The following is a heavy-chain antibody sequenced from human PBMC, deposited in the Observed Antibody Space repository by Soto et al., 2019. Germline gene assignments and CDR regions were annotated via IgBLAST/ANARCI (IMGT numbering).Heavy chain of an antibody. Sequence: QMQLVQSGPEVKKPGTSVKVSCQTSRFTFTSSAVQWVRQARGQRLEWIGWIVVGSGNTKYAQKFQERVTITRDMSTSTAYMELSSLRSEDTAVYYCAAGPYDYWSGYYTGTNYWGQGTLVTVSS. V-gene: IGHV1-58*01. CDR3: AAGPYDYWSGYYTGTNY. J-gene: IGHJ4*02. CDR2: IVVGSGNT. CDR1: RFTFTSSA. D-gene: IGHD3-3*01.